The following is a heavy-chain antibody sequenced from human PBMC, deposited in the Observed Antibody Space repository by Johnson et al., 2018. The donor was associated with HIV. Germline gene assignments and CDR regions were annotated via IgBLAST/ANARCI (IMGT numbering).Heavy chain of an antibody. CDR2: IWYDGSNT. CDR1: VFTFSSHV. D-gene: IGHD6-13*01. V-gene: IGHV3-30*04. J-gene: IGHJ3*02. Sequence: QVQLVESGGGVVQPGRSLRLSCAASVFTFSSHVMHWVRQGPGKGLEWVAVIWYDGSNTYYADSVKGRFTISRDNSKNTLYLQMNSLRAEDTAVYYCARDRGQQLPYDAFDIWGLGTMVTVSS. CDR3: ARDRGQQLPYDAFDI.